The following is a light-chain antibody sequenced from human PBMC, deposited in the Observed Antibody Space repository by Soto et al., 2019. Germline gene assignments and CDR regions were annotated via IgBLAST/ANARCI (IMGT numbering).Light chain of an antibody. V-gene: IGKV3-20*01. J-gene: IGKJ4*01. Sequence: EIVLTQSPATLSLSPGERATLSCRASQRVSSGYVAWYQQKPGQTPKVLIYRASSRATGIPDRFSGSGSGTDFTLTISRLEPEDFAVYYCQQYGSSPLTFGGGTKVDI. CDR3: QQYGSSPLT. CDR2: RAS. CDR1: QRVSSGY.